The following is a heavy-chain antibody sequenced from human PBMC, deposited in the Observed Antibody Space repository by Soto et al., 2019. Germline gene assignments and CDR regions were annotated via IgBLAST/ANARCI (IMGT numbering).Heavy chain of an antibody. V-gene: IGHV3-11*01. D-gene: IGHD3-3*01. CDR2: ISSSGSTI. Sequence: GGSLRLSCAASGFTFSDYYMSWIRQAPGKGLEWVSYISSSGSTIYYADSVKGRFTISRDNAKNSLYLQMNSLRAEDTAVYYCARAKVDYDFWSGYYPFGYYGIDVWGKGTTVTVSS. CDR1: GFTFSDYY. CDR3: ARAKVDYDFWSGYYPFGYYGIDV. J-gene: IGHJ6*04.